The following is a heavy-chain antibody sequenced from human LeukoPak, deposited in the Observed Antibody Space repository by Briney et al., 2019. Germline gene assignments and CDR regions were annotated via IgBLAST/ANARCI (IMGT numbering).Heavy chain of an antibody. D-gene: IGHD6-19*01. CDR1: GFTFDDYG. Sequence: PGGSLRLSCAASGFTFDDYGMSWVRQAPGKGLEWVSGINWNGGSTGYADSVKGRFTISRDNAKNSLYLKMNSLRAEDTALYYCARVKTIAVAGTVDYWGQGTLVTVSS. CDR2: INWNGGST. CDR3: ARVKTIAVAGTVDY. J-gene: IGHJ4*02. V-gene: IGHV3-20*04.